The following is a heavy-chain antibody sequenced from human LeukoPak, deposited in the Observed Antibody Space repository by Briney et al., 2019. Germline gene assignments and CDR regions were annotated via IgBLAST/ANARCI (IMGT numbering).Heavy chain of an antibody. V-gene: IGHV5-51*01. Sequence: GESLKISCQASGYSFTSYWIGWVRQMPGKGLEWMGIIYPGDSDTRYSPSFQGQVTISADKSISTAYLQWSSLKASDTAMYYCARRSSSSWLYYFDYWGQGTLVTVSS. D-gene: IGHD6-13*01. CDR1: GYSFTSYW. CDR3: ARRSSSSWLYYFDY. J-gene: IGHJ4*02. CDR2: IYPGDSDT.